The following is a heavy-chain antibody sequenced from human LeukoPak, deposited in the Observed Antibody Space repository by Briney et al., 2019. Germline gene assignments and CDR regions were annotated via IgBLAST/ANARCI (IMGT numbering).Heavy chain of an antibody. V-gene: IGHV4-4*07. CDR3: ARSAFLVTAPGLYYFDY. CDR1: GXSISSYY. CDR2: TYNSGST. J-gene: IGHJ4*02. Sequence: PSETLSLTCTVSGXSISSYYWSWIRQPAGKGLEWIAHTYNSGSTNYNPSLKGRVTMSVATSKNQFSLHLSSVTAADTAVYYCARSAFLVTAPGLYYFDYWGQGTLVAVSS. D-gene: IGHD6-13*01.